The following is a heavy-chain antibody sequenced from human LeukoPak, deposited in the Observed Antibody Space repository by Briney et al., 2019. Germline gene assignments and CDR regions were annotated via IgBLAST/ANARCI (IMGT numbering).Heavy chain of an antibody. J-gene: IGHJ4*02. CDR3: ARDKTRGLGYSYSKSGNYFDY. V-gene: IGHV3-73*01. Sequence: GGSLRLSCAASGLTFSGSSVHWVRQASGKGLEWVGRIRNKPNNYATAYTASVKDRFTMSRDDSENTACLQMNSLRAEDTAVYSCARDKTRGLGYSYSKSGNYFDYWGQGTLVTVSS. D-gene: IGHD5-18*01. CDR1: GLTFSGSS. CDR2: IRNKPNNYAT.